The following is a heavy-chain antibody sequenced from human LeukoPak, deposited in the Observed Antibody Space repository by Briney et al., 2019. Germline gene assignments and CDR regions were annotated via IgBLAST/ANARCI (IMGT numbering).Heavy chain of an antibody. D-gene: IGHD3-3*01. V-gene: IGHV1-24*01. CDR2: FYPEDGET. J-gene: IGHJ5*02. CDR3: ATLRLGYYDFWSGYPRTNWFDP. Sequence: ASVKVSCKVSGYTLTELSMHWVRQAPGKGLEWMGGFYPEDGETIYAQKFQGRVTMTEDTSTDTAYMELSSLRSEDTAVYYCATLRLGYYDFWSGYPRTNWFDPWGQGTLVTVSS. CDR1: GYTLTELS.